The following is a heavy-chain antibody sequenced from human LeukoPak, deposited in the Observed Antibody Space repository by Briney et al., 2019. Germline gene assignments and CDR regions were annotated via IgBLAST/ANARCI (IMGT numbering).Heavy chain of an antibody. V-gene: IGHV4-30-4*08. Sequence: SQTLSLTCTVSGGSISSGDYYWSWIRQPPGMGLEWIGYICYSGSTYYNPSLKSRVTISVDTSKNQFSLKLRSVTAADTAVYYCAARVPYDFWSGYSNWFDPWGQGTLVTVSS. CDR2: ICYSGST. D-gene: IGHD3-3*01. CDR3: AARVPYDFWSGYSNWFDP. CDR1: GGSISSGDYY. J-gene: IGHJ5*02.